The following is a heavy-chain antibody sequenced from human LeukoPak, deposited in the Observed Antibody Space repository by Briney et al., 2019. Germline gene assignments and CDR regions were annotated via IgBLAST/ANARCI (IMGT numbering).Heavy chain of an antibody. J-gene: IGHJ4*02. CDR3: TRVGYIDEGIDY. CDR1: GFPFSSDC. Sequence: GGSVRLSCVASGFPFSSDCMTWVRQAPGKGLEWVANIKQDGSKKSYVDSVKGRFTIFRDNAKNSLYLQMNSLRAEDTAIYYCTRVGYIDEGIDYWGQGTLVTVSS. CDR2: IKQDGSKK. V-gene: IGHV3-7*04. D-gene: IGHD5-24*01.